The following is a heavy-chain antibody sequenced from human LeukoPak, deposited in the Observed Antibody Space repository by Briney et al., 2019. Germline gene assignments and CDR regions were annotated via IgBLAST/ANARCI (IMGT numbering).Heavy chain of an antibody. V-gene: IGHV4-59*01. CDR3: ARVGGDGDYVDY. J-gene: IGHJ4*02. CDR2: IYYSGST. CDR1: GYSISNNFY. Sequence: SETLSLTCTVSGYSISNNFYWAWIRQPPGKGLEWIGYIYYSGSTNYNPSLKSRVTISVDTSKNQFSLKLSSVTAADTAVYYCARVGGDGDYVDYWGQGTLVTVSS. D-gene: IGHD3-16*01.